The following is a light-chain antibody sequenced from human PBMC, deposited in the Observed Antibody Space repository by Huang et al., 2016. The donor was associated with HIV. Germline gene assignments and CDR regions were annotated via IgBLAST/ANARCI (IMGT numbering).Light chain of an antibody. V-gene: IGKV3-11*01. CDR3: QQRSNWPT. Sequence: EIVLTQSPATLSLSPGERATLSCRASQGVSSYLAWYQQKPGQAPWLLIYDASNRATGIPARFSGSGSGTDFTLTISSLEPEDFAVYYCQQRSNWPTFGPGTKVDIK. CDR1: QGVSSY. J-gene: IGKJ3*01. CDR2: DAS.